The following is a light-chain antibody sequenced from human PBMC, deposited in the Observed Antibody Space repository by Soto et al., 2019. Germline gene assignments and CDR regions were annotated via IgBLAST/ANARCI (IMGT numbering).Light chain of an antibody. CDR2: WAS. Sequence: DIVMTQSPDSLAVSLGERAAVNCKSSQSVLYSPINKYYIAWYQQKPGQPPKLLIHWASTRESGVPDRFSGSGSGTDFTRTISSLQAEDVAVYYCQQYYIAPHTFGQGTKLEIK. V-gene: IGKV4-1*01. J-gene: IGKJ2*01. CDR1: QSVLYSPINKYY. CDR3: QQYYIAPHT.